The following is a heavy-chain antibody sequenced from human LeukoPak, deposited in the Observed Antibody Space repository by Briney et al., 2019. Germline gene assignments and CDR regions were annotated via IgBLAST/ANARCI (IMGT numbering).Heavy chain of an antibody. Sequence: SVKVSCKASGGTFSSYTISWVRQAPGQGLEWMGRIIPILGIANYAQRFQGRVTITADKSTSTAYMELSSLRSEDTAVYYCAKDNPTVVTPASWFDPWGQETLVTVSS. V-gene: IGHV1-69*04. D-gene: IGHD4-23*01. CDR1: GGTFSSYT. J-gene: IGHJ5*02. CDR2: IIPILGIA. CDR3: AKDNPTVVTPASWFDP.